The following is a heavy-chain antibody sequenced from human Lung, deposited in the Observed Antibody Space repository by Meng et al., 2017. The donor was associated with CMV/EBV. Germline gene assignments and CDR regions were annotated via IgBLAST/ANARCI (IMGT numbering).Heavy chain of an antibody. CDR2: IRSKAYGGTT. Sequence: SCTASGFTFGDYAMSWVRQAPGKGLEWVGFIRSKAYGGTTEYAASVKGRFTISRDDSKSIAYLQMNSLKTEDTAVYYCTSLVIAILGGLWFDPWGQGTXVTVSS. V-gene: IGHV3-49*04. D-gene: IGHD2-21*01. CDR3: TSLVIAILGGLWFDP. CDR1: GFTFGDYA. J-gene: IGHJ5*02.